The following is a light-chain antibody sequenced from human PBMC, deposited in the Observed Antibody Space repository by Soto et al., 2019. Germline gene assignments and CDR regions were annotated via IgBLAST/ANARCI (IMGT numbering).Light chain of an antibody. CDR3: CSYAGGSYV. Sequence: QSALTQPRSVSGSPGQSVAISCTGTSSDVGGYNYVSWYQQHPGKAPKLMIYDVSKRPSGVPDRFSGSKSGNTASLTISGLQAEDEADYYCCSYAGGSYVFGTGTKATVL. V-gene: IGLV2-11*01. CDR1: SSDVGGYNY. J-gene: IGLJ1*01. CDR2: DVS.